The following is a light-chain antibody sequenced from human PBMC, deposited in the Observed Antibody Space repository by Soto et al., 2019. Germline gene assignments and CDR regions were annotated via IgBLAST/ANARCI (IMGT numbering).Light chain of an antibody. CDR2: EVS. CDR1: SVGASNY. V-gene: IGLV2-14*01. Sequence: LIQPASVSGSPGQSITISCTGTSVGASNYVSWYQHHPHRAPKLLIYEVSYRPSGVSNRFSGSKSGNTASLTISGLQAEDEADYYCSSYTSSNTLEVFGIGTKVTVL. CDR3: SSYTSSNTLEV. J-gene: IGLJ1*01.